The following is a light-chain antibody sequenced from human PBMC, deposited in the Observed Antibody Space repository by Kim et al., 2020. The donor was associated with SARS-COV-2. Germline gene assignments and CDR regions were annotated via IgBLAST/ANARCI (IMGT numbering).Light chain of an antibody. CDR1: RDIGKA. Sequence: IEMTQSPSSLSVSIGDRVTFTCQASRDIGKALNWYQQKPGKAPRPLINDASNLEPGVPSRFIGVGFGTGFTLTIDTLQPDDIATYYCQQWDDVPYSFGQGTKLEIK. V-gene: IGKV1-33*01. CDR3: QQWDDVPYS. J-gene: IGKJ2*01. CDR2: DAS.